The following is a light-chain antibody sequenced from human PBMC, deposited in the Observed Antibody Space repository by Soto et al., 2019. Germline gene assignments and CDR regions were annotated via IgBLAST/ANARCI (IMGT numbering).Light chain of an antibody. V-gene: IGKV1-39*01. CDR1: QSISSY. J-gene: IGKJ3*01. Sequence: DIQMTQSPSSLSASVGDRVTITCRASQSISSYLNWYQQKPGKAPKLLIYAASSLQSGVPSRFSGSGSGTDITLTISSLQPEEFATYYCQQSYSTPVTFGPGTKVYIK. CDR3: QQSYSTPVT. CDR2: AAS.